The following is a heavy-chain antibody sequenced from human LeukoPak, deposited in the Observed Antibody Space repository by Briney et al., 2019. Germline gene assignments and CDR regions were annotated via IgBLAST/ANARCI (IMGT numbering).Heavy chain of an antibody. D-gene: IGHD6-19*01. CDR3: AREPQYSSGWYVLAY. J-gene: IGHJ4*02. CDR1: GFSFTGYY. CDR2: INPNSGGT. V-gene: IGHV1-2*02. Sequence: ASVGVSCKASGFSFTGYYMHWVRQAPGQGLEWMGWINPNSGGTNYAQKFQGRVTMTRDTSISTAYMELSRLRSDDTAVYYCAREPQYSSGWYVLAYWGQGTLVTVSS.